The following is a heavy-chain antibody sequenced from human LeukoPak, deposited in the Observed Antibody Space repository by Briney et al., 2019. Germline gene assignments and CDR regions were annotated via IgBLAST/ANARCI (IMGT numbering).Heavy chain of an antibody. CDR3: ARDQRKHNYYDSSGYYYPYYYYGMDV. J-gene: IGHJ6*02. CDR1: GGSISGSSYY. CDR2: IYCSGST. D-gene: IGHD3-22*01. Sequence: SETLSLTCTVSGGSISGSSYYWGWIRQPPGKGLEWIGSIYCSGSTYYNPSLKSRVTISVDTSKNQFSLKLSSVTAADTAVYYCARDQRKHNYYDSSGYYYPYYYYGMDVWGQGTTVTVSS. V-gene: IGHV4-39*07.